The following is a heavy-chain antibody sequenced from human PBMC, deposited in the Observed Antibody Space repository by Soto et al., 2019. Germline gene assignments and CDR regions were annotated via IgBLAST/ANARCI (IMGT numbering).Heavy chain of an antibody. CDR1: GGSISSGGYY. CDR3: ARSVDP. J-gene: IGHJ5*02. V-gene: IGHV4-31*01. Sequence: QVQLQESGPGLVKPSQTLSLTCTVSGGSISSGGYYWSWIRQHPGQGREWIGYIYYSGFPYYTPSLKSPVTRSVDTSENQSSLKLSSVTAADTAVYYCARSVDPWGQGTLVPVSS. CDR2: IYYSGFP.